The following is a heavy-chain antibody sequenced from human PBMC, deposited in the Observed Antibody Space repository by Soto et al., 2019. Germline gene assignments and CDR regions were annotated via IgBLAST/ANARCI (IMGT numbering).Heavy chain of an antibody. V-gene: IGHV3-23*01. CDR2: ISGSGDNT. CDR1: GFTFSSYA. CDR3: TKVGGTSLPPMPVDY. D-gene: IGHD2-2*01. J-gene: IGHJ4*02. Sequence: AQLLESGGGLVQPGGSLRLSCAASGFTFSSYAMNWVRQAPGKGLEWVSTISGSGDNTYYADSVKGRFTISRDNSKNTLYLQMTSLRAEDTALYYCTKVGGTSLPPMPVDYWGQGTQVTVSS.